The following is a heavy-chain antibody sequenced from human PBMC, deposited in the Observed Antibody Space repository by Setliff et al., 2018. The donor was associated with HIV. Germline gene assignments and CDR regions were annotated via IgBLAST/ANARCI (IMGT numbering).Heavy chain of an antibody. Sequence: SETLSLTCTVSSGSISSHYWSWVRQSPGKTLEWIGYIYDSGSAIYNPSFRSRVTISLETSKNQFSLKMTSVTAADTAVYYCARQGGFWDPYFSQSYYYYYMDVWGKGTTVTVSS. J-gene: IGHJ6*03. CDR3: ARQGGFWDPYFSQSYYYYYMDV. V-gene: IGHV4-59*08. CDR2: IYDSGSA. D-gene: IGHD3-3*01. CDR1: SGSISSHY.